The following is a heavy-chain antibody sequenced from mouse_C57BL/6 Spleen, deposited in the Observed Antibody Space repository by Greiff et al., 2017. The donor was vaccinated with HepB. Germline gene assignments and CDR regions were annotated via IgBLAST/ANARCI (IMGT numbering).Heavy chain of an antibody. CDR2: ISSGSSTI. Sequence: DVKLVESGGGLVKPGGSLKLSCAASGFTFSDYGMHWVRQAPEKGLEWVAYISSGSSTIYYADTVKGRFTISRDNAKNTLFLQMTSLRSEDTAMYYCARPRDPYLPPMDYWGQGTSVTVSS. CDR1: GFTFSDYG. D-gene: IGHD2-1*01. V-gene: IGHV5-17*01. CDR3: ARPRDPYLPPMDY. J-gene: IGHJ4*01.